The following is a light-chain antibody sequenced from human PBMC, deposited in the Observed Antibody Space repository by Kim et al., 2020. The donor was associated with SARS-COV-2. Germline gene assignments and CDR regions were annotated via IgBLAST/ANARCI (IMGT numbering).Light chain of an antibody. V-gene: IGLV3-1*01. J-gene: IGLJ2*01. Sequence: VSPGQTASITCAGDKLGDKYAPWYQKRPGQSPVLVISQNNRRPSGIPERFSGSNSGNTAPLTISGTQAMDEADYYCHAWDRNTAIFGGGTKLTVL. CDR1: KLGDKY. CDR2: QNN. CDR3: HAWDRNTAI.